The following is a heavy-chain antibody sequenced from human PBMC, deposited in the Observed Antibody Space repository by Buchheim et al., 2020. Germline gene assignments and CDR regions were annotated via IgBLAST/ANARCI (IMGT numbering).Heavy chain of an antibody. CDR2: ISYDGSNK. V-gene: IGHV3-30-3*01. D-gene: IGHD4-17*01. J-gene: IGHJ4*02. Sequence: QVQLVESGGGVVQPGRSLRLSCAASGFTFSSYAMHWVRQAPGKGLEWVAVISYDGSNKYYADSVKGRFTISRDNSKNTLYLQMNRLRAEDTAVYYCARNKVYGDYPISFGYWGQGTL. CDR3: ARNKVYGDYPISFGY. CDR1: GFTFSSYA.